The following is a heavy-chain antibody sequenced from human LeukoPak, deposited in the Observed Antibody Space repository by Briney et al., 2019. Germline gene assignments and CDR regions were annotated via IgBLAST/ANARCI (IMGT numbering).Heavy chain of an antibody. CDR2: IYRGGST. CDR3: ARLSANSSAYFFDY. J-gene: IGHJ4*02. D-gene: IGHD3-22*01. Sequence: GGSLRLSCAASGLTVGSNYMSWVRQAPGKGLEWVSIIYRGGSTNYADSVKGRFTISRDTSKNTLYLQMNSLRAEDTAVYYCARLSANSSAYFFDYWGQGTLVTVSS. CDR1: GLTVGSNY. V-gene: IGHV3-66*04.